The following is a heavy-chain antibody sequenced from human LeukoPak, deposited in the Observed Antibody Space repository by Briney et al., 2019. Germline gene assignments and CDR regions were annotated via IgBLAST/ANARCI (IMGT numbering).Heavy chain of an antibody. D-gene: IGHD6-13*01. CDR2: ISYDGSNK. Sequence: GGSLRLSCAASGFTFSSYAMHWVRQAPGKGLEWVAVISYDGSNKYYADSVKGRFTISRDNSKNTLYLQMNSLRAEDTAVYYCAKAIGRAAGKYFDYWGQGTLVTVSS. CDR3: AKAIGRAAGKYFDY. CDR1: GFTFSSYA. V-gene: IGHV3-30-3*01. J-gene: IGHJ4*02.